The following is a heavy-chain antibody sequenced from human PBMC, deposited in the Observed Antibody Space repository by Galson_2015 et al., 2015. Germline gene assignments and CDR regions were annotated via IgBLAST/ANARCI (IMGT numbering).Heavy chain of an antibody. CDR1: GFTFSSYS. CDR3: ARDLGTGDYYYMDV. D-gene: IGHD1-14*01. CDR2: ISSSSSYI. V-gene: IGHV3-21*01. Sequence: SLRLSCAASGFTFSSYSMNWVRQAPGKGLEWVSSISSSSSYIYYADSVKGRFTISRDNAKNSLYLQMNSLRAEDTAVYYCARDLGTGDYYYMDVWGNGTTVTVSS. J-gene: IGHJ6*03.